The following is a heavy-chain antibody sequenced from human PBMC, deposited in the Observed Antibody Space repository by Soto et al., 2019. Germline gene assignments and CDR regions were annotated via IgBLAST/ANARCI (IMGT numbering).Heavy chain of an antibody. CDR3: ARVAPPVTTTPYGWFNP. CDR1: GGTFSSYA. Sequence: SVKVSCKASGGTFSSYAISWVRQAPGQGLEWMGGIIPIFGTANYAQKFQGRVTITADKSTSTAYMELSSLRSEDTAVYYCARVAPPVTTTPYGWFNPWGQGILVTVSS. D-gene: IGHD4-17*01. J-gene: IGHJ5*02. V-gene: IGHV1-69*06. CDR2: IIPIFGTA.